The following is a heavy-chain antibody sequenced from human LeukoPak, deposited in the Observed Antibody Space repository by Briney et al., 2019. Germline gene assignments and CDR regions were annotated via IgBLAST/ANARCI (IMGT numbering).Heavy chain of an antibody. Sequence: SETLSLTCAVYGGSFSGYYWSWIRQPPGKGLEWIGKINHSGSTNYNPSLKSRVTISVDTSKNQFSLKLSSVTAADTAVYYCASPSGYGMDVWGQGTTVTVSS. V-gene: IGHV4-34*01. J-gene: IGHJ6*02. CDR2: INHSGST. CDR1: GGSFSGYY. D-gene: IGHD6-6*01. CDR3: ASPSGYGMDV.